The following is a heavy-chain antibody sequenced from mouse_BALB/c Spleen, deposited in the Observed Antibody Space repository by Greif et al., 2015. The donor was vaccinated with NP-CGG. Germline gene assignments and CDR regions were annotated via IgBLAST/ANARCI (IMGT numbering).Heavy chain of an antibody. CDR3: ARDLRSYYYGRGAMDY. J-gene: IGHJ4*01. D-gene: IGHD1-1*01. V-gene: IGHV2-6-7*01. Sequence: QVHVKQSGPGLVAPSQSLSITCTVSGFSLTGYGVNWVRQPPGKGLEWLGMIWGDGSTDYNSALKSRLIISKDNSKSQVFLKMNSLQTDDTARYYCARDLRSYYYGRGAMDYWGQGTSVTVSS. CDR2: IWGDGST. CDR1: GFSLTGYG.